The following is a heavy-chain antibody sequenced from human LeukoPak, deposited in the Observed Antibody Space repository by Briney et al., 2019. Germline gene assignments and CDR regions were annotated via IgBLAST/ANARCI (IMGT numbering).Heavy chain of an antibody. D-gene: IGHD6-19*01. CDR2: VYTNGGT. CDR1: GGSLITYY. J-gene: IGHJ4*02. V-gene: IGHV4-4*07. Sequence: SETLSLTCTVSGGSLITYYWNWIRQPAGKGLEWIGRVYTNGGTNYNPSLKSRLTVSVDTSKNQFSLSLSSVTAADTAVYYCASGSDSIGYSGGGILDYWGQGILVTVSS. CDR3: ASGSDSIGYSGGGILDY.